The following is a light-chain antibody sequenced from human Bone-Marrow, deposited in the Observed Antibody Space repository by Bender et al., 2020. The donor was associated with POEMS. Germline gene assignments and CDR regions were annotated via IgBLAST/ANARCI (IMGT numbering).Light chain of an antibody. Sequence: NFLLTQPHSVSESPGKTVTISCTRSSGKIVSAYVQWYQQRPGSSPVTVIYEDSRRPSEVPARFSGTVDSSSNSASLSISGLTTEDEADYYCQSYDNDNRVFCGGTRLTVL. CDR2: EDS. CDR1: SGKIVSAY. V-gene: IGLV6-57*01. CDR3: QSYDNDNRV. J-gene: IGLJ3*02.